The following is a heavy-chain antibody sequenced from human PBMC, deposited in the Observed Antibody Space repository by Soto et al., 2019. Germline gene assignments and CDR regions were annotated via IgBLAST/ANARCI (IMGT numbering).Heavy chain of an antibody. CDR1: GFTFSSYS. J-gene: IGHJ6*02. CDR2: ISSSSFSI. V-gene: IGHV3-21*01. CDR3: ARNESTNIYGMDV. Sequence: EVQLVESGGGLVKPGGSLRLSCAASGFTFSSYSMNWVRQAPGKGLEWVSSISSSSFSINYADSVKGRFSISRDNAQNALHLQMNTLSADDTAVYYCARNESTNIYGMDVWGQGTTVTVSS.